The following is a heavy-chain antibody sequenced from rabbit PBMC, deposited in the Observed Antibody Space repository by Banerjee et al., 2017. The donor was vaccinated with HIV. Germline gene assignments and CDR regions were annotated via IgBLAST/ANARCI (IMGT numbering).Heavy chain of an antibody. Sequence: QSLEESGGDLVKPGASLTLTCTASGIDFSSYYYMCWVRQAPGKGLEWIACIYSSSGSTYYASWAKGRFTISKTSSTTVTLQMTSLTAADTATYFCAREDNAGSSYAFDPWGPGTLVTVS. CDR1: GIDFSSYYY. J-gene: IGHJ2*01. CDR3: AREDNAGSSYAFDP. V-gene: IGHV1S40*01. CDR2: IYSSSGST. D-gene: IGHD8-1*01.